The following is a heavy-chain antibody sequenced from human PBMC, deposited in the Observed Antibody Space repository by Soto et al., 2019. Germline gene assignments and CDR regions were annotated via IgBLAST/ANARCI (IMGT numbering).Heavy chain of an antibody. D-gene: IGHD3-9*01. CDR2: ISSSSSYI. Sequence: GALRLSCAASGFTFSSYSMNWVRQAPGKGLEWVSSISSSSSYIYYADSVKGRFTISRDNAKNSLYLQMNSLRAEDTAVYYCARDPYYDILTGYYRYWYFDLWGRGTLVTVSS. CDR1: GFTFSSYS. V-gene: IGHV3-21*01. J-gene: IGHJ2*01. CDR3: ARDPYYDILTGYYRYWYFDL.